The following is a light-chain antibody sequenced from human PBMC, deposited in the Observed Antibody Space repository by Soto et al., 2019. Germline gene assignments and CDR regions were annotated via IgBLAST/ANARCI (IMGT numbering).Light chain of an antibody. CDR1: SSKIGSNT. J-gene: IGLJ1*01. V-gene: IGLV1-44*01. CDR2: NTK. CDR3: AAWDERLFGFYF. Sequence: QSALTQPPSESGTPGKRVTISCSGSSSKIGSNTVRWYQQLPGTAPKLLSYNTKQRPSGVPDRFSGSKSGTSASMAISGLQSEDEADYYCAAWDERLFGFYFVGTGTKLTF.